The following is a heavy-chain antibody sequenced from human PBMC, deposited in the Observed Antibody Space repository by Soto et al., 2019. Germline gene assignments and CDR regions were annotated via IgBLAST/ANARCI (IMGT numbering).Heavy chain of an antibody. V-gene: IGHV1-69*02. CDR1: GGTFTTYT. CDR2: IIPMLDIT. CDR3: TLGSWSAETFDI. Sequence: QVQLLQSGAEVKKPGSSVKVSCKAFGGTFTTYTIIWVRQAPGQGLEWMGRIIPMLDITNTAQSFQGRVIISADKSTSTTYLELSTLRSDDTAMYFCTLGSWSAETFDIWGRGTMVTVSS. D-gene: IGHD6-13*01. J-gene: IGHJ3*02.